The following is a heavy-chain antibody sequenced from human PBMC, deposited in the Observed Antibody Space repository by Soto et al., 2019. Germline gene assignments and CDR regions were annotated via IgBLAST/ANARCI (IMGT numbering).Heavy chain of an antibody. D-gene: IGHD3-22*01. Sequence: QVQLVESGGGVVQPGRSLRLSCAASGFTFSSYAMHWVRQAPGKGLEWVAVISYDGSNKYYADSVKGRFTISRDNSKNTLYLQMNSLRAEDTAVYYCARDSSGPYYYDSSGYWGIDYWGQGTLVTVSS. J-gene: IGHJ4*02. CDR1: GFTFSSYA. CDR3: ARDSSGPYYYDSSGYWGIDY. CDR2: ISYDGSNK. V-gene: IGHV3-30-3*01.